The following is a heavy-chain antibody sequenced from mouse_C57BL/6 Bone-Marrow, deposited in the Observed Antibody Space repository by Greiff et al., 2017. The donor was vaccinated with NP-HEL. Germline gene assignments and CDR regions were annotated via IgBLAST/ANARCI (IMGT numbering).Heavy chain of an antibody. J-gene: IGHJ2*01. Sequence: VQLQQPGAELVKPGASVKLSCKASGYTFTSYWMHWVKQRPGQGLEWIGMIHPNSGSTNYNEKFKSKATLTVDKSSSTAYMQLSSLTSEDSAVYYCARSGGNYFYYFDYWGQGTTLTVSS. CDR3: ARSGGNYFYYFDY. CDR2: IHPNSGST. CDR1: GYTFTSYW. V-gene: IGHV1-64*01. D-gene: IGHD2-1*01.